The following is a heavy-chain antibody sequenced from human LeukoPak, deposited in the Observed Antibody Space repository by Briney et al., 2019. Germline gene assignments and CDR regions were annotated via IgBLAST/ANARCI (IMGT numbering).Heavy chain of an antibody. CDR1: GGSISSGGYY. CDR3: ARGGRLVFDP. D-gene: IGHD2-21*01. CDR2: IYYSGST. Sequence: SETLSLTCTVSGGSISSGGYYWSWIRQHPGKGLEWIGYIYYSGSTYYNPSLKSRVTISVDTSKNQFSLKLSSVTAADTAVYYCARGGRLVFDPWGQGTLVTVSS. J-gene: IGHJ5*02. V-gene: IGHV4-31*03.